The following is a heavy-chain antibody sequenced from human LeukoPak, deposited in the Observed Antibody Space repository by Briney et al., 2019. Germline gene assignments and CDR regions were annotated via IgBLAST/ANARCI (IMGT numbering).Heavy chain of an antibody. Sequence: GGSLRLSCAASGFTFSNYAMSWVRQAPGKGLEWVSAITGSGGYTYYADSVKGRFTISRDNSKNTVFLQMNSLRAEDTAVYYCAKWGDYDVLTGYYVSDYWGQGTLVTVSS. J-gene: IGHJ4*02. D-gene: IGHD3-9*01. V-gene: IGHV3-23*01. CDR1: GFTFSNYA. CDR3: AKWGDYDVLTGYYVSDY. CDR2: ITGSGGYT.